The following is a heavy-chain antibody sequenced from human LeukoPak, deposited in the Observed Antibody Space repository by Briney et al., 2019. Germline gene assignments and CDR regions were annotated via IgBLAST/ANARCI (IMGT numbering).Heavy chain of an antibody. CDR2: INHSGST. CDR1: GGSFSGYY. CDR3: ARHPEVGATSWFDP. J-gene: IGHJ5*02. D-gene: IGHD1-26*01. Sequence: SETLSLTCAVYGGSFSGYYWSWIRQPPGKGLEWIGEINHSGSTNYNPSLKSRVTISVDTSKNQFSLKLSSVTAADTAVYYCARHPEVGATSWFDPWGQGTLVTVSS. V-gene: IGHV4-34*01.